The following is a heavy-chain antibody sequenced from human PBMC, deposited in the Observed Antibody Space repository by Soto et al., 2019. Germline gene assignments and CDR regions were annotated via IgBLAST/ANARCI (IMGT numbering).Heavy chain of an antibody. V-gene: IGHV1-3*01. CDR3: ARVCWKRWPDYYGKDV. Sequence: GASVNVSCKASGYTFTSYAMHWVRQASGQRLEWMGWINAGNGNTKYSQKFQGRVTITRDTSASTAYMELSSLRSEDTAVYYCARVCWKRWPDYYGKDVWGQGTMVTVSS. CDR2: INAGNGNT. J-gene: IGHJ6*02. D-gene: IGHD1-1*01. CDR1: GYTFTSYA.